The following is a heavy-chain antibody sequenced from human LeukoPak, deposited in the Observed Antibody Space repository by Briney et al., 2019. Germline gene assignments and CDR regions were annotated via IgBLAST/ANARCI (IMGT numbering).Heavy chain of an antibody. CDR1: GYSISSGYS. J-gene: IGHJ5*02. CDR3: ARNNYYGSGSYYTADWFDP. Sequence: SETLSLTCTVSGYSISSGYSWGWIRQPPGKGLEWIGSFYHSGNTYYNPSLKSRITMSVDTSKNQFSLKLSSVTAADTAVYFCARNNYYGSGSYYTADWFDPWGQGTLVTVSS. V-gene: IGHV4-38-2*02. D-gene: IGHD3-10*01. CDR2: FYHSGNT.